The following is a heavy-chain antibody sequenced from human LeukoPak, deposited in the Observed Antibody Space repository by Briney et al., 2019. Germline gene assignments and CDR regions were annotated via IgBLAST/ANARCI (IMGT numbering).Heavy chain of an antibody. J-gene: IGHJ4*02. CDR3: ARGGDSSGYYSRDFDY. CDR1: GGSFSGYY. V-gene: IGHV4-34*01. Sequence: PSETLSLTCAVYGGSFSGYYWSWIRQPPGKRLEWIGEINHSGSTNYNPSLKSRVTISVDTSKNQFSLKLSSVTAADTAVYYCARGGDSSGYYSRDFDYWGQGTLVTVSS. D-gene: IGHD3-22*01. CDR2: INHSGST.